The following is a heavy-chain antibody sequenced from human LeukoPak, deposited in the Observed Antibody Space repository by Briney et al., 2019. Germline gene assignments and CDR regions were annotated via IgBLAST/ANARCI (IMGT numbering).Heavy chain of an antibody. D-gene: IGHD3-9*01. CDR3: ARVRTGYWNYFDY. J-gene: IGHJ4*02. CDR2: IIPIFGTA. Sequence: ASVKVSCKASGGTFSNYAISWVRQAPGQGLEWMGGIIPIFGTANYAQKFRGRVTITADKSTRTAYMELSSLRSEDTAVYYCARVRTGYWNYFDYWGQGTLVTVSS. V-gene: IGHV1-69*06. CDR1: GGTFSNYA.